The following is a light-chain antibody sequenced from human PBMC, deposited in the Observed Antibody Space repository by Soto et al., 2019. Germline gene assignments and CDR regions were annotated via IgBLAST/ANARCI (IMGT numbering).Light chain of an antibody. CDR1: SSDIGGSNY. V-gene: IGLV2-14*03. CDR3: YSSRSSSSTFYV. J-gene: IGLJ1*01. Sequence: QSALTQPASVSGSPGQSITISCAGTSSDIGGSNYVSWYQQHPGKAPKLMIYGVSNRPSGVSNRFSGSKSGNTSSLTISGLQAEDEAYYFCYSSRSSSSTFYVFGTGTQLTVL. CDR2: GVS.